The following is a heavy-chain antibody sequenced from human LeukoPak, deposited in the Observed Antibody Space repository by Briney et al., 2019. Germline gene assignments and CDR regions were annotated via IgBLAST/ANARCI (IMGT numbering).Heavy chain of an antibody. Sequence: PSETLSLTCAVSGGSMSRYYWSWIRQPPGKGLEWIGYIFYSGSTNYNPSLKSRVTISVDTSKNQFSLGLSSVTAADTAVYYCARTIDCSSSSCSYGMDVWGQGTTVTVPS. D-gene: IGHD2-15*01. CDR3: ARTIDCSSSSCSYGMDV. J-gene: IGHJ6*02. CDR1: GGSMSRYY. V-gene: IGHV4-59*08. CDR2: IFYSGST.